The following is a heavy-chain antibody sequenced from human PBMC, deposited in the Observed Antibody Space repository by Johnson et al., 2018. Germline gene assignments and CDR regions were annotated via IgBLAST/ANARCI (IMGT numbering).Heavy chain of an antibody. CDR1: GFTFSSYS. CDR3: TSYSNYYDSSGYYYFYYYYYYRDV. V-gene: IGHV3-15*07. J-gene: IGHJ6*03. CDR2: IKSKTDGGTT. D-gene: IGHD3-22*01. Sequence: VQLVQSGGGLVQXGGSXRLXCAASGFTFSSYSMNWVRQAPGKGLEWVGRIKSKTDGGTTDYAAPVKGRFTISRDDSKNTLYLQMNSLKTEDTAVYYCTSYSNYYDSSGYYYFYYYYYYRDVWGKGTTVTVSS.